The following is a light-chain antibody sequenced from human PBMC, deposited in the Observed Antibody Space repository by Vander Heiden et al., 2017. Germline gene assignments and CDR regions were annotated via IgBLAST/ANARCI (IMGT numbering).Light chain of an antibody. J-gene: IGLJ2*01. CDR3: QAWDSNTAV. CDR1: KLGNKY. Sequence: SYELTQPPSLSVSPGQTASITCSGDKLGNKYACWYQQRPGQSPVLVIYQDSKRPSGITERFSGTNSGNTATLTISETQAMDEANYYCQAWDSNTAVFGGGTKLSVL. CDR2: QDS. V-gene: IGLV3-1*01.